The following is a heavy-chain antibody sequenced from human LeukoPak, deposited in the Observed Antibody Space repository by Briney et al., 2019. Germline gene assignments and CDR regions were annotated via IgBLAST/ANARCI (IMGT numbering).Heavy chain of an antibody. Sequence: SETLSLTCTVSGGSISSGGDYWSWIRQHPGKGLEWIGYIYYSRSTYNNPSLKSRVTISVDTSKKQFSLKLSSVTAADTAVYCCEREGVAGMEVWGEATTVTVCS. V-gene: IGHV4-31*03. CDR2: IYYSRST. D-gene: IGHD2-15*01. J-gene: IGHJ6*01. CDR1: GGSISSGGDY. CDR3: EREGVAGMEV.